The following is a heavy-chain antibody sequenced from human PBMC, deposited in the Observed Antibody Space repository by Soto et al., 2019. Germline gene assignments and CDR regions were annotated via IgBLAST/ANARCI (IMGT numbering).Heavy chain of an antibody. CDR2: IYYSGST. CDR1: GGSISSYY. J-gene: IGHJ4*02. V-gene: IGHV4-59*08. D-gene: IGHD3-10*01. CDR3: ARRYGSGFDF. Sequence: PSETLSLTCTVSGGSISSYYWSWIRQPPGKGLEWIGYIYYSGSTNYNPSLKSRVTILVDTSKNQFSLKLSSVTAADTAVYYCARRYGSGFDFWGQGTLVTVSS.